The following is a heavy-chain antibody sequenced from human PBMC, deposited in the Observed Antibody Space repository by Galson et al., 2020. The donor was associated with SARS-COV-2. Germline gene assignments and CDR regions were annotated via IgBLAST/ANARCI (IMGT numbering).Heavy chain of an antibody. V-gene: IGHV4-38-2*02. CDR3: AHRAYCGGDCYSGKVKFDY. D-gene: IGHD2-21*02. CDR2: MNNSGST. CDR1: GYSISSGYY. J-gene: IGHJ4*02. Sequence: ASETLTPTCTPPGYSISSGYYWGWTRQPPGKGLEWIGSMNNSGSTYDNPSLKSRVTISVETSKNQFSLKLSSVTAADTAEYYCAHRAYCGGDCYSGKVKFDYWGQGTLVTVSS.